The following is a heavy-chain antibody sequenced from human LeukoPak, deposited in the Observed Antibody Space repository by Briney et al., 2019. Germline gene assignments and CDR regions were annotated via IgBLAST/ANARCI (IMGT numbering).Heavy chain of an antibody. CDR2: LYYTGST. J-gene: IGHJ5*02. CDR1: GGSISSSRYY. Sequence: PSETLSLTCTVSGGSISSSRYYWGWIRQPPGKGLDWIGGLYYTGSTYYNPFLKSRVTISIDTSKNQFSLHLTSVTAADTAVYYCARDSSSGSFWFDPWGQGTLVTVS. D-gene: IGHD6-19*01. CDR3: ARDSSSGSFWFDP. V-gene: IGHV4-39*07.